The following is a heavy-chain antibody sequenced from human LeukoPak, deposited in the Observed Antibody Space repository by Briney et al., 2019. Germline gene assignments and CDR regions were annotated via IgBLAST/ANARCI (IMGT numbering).Heavy chain of an antibody. Sequence: ASVKVSCKASGGTFSSYAISWVRQAPGQGLEWMGGIIPIFGTANYAQKFQGGVTITADESTSTAYMELSSLRSEDTAVYYCARDRSHDEWLTTRGWFDPWGQGTLVTVSS. J-gene: IGHJ5*02. V-gene: IGHV1-69*13. CDR2: IIPIFGTA. CDR1: GGTFSSYA. CDR3: ARDRSHDEWLTTRGWFDP. D-gene: IGHD5-12*01.